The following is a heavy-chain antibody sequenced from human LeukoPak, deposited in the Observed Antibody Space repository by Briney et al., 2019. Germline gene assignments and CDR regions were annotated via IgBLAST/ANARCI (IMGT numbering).Heavy chain of an antibody. J-gene: IGHJ4*02. CDR1: GGSISSSSYY. D-gene: IGHD6-19*01. CDR3: ARSSGWFGRFDY. V-gene: IGHV4-39*01. Sequence: SETLSLTCTASGGSISSSSYYWGWTRQPPGKGLEWIGIIYYSGNTYYNPSLKSRVTISVDTSKNQFSLKVSSVIAEDTAVYYCARSSGWFGRFDYWGQGTLVTVSS. CDR2: IYYSGNT.